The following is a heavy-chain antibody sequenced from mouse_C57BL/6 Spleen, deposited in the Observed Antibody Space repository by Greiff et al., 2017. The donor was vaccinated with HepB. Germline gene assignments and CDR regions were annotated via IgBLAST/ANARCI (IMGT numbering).Heavy chain of an antibody. CDR1: GYTFTDYE. Sequence: VQLQQSGAELVRPGASVTLSCKASGYTFTDYEMHWVKQTPVHGLEWIGAIDPETGGNAYNQKFKGKAILTADKSSSTAYMELRSLTSEDSAVYYCTREGAQATSPFAYWGQGTLVTVSA. CDR2: IDPETGGN. D-gene: IGHD3-2*02. V-gene: IGHV1-15*01. CDR3: TREGAQATSPFAY. J-gene: IGHJ3*01.